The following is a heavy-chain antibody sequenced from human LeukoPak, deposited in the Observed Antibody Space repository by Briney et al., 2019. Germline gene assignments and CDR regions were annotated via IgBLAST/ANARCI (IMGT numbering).Heavy chain of an antibody. V-gene: IGHV1-2*02. D-gene: IGHD3-22*01. Sequence: ASVKVSCKASGYTFTGYYMHWVRQAPGQGLEWMGWINPNSGGTNYAQKFQGRVTMTRDTSISTAYMELSRLRSDDTAVYYCAXXXXXXXGYYRSFDYWGQGTLVTVSS. J-gene: IGHJ4*02. CDR3: AXXXXXXXGYYRSFDY. CDR1: GYTFTGYY. CDR2: INPNSGGT.